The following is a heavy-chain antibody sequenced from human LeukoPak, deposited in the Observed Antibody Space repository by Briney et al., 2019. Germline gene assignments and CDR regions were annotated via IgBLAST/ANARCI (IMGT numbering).Heavy chain of an antibody. CDR3: AIANFIYWSSTSCLFDY. D-gene: IGHD2-2*01. CDR2: INPNSGGA. Sequence: ASVKVSCKASGYTFTDYYMHWVRLAPGQGLEWMGWINPNSGGANYVQKFQGWVTMTRDTSINTAYMELSRLTFYDTAVYYCAIANFIYWSSTSCLFDYWGQGTLVTVSS. V-gene: IGHV1-2*04. J-gene: IGHJ4*02. CDR1: GYTFTDYY.